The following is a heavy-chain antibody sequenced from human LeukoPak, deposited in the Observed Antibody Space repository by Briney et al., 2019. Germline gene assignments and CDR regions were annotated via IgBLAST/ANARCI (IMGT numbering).Heavy chain of an antibody. D-gene: IGHD6-13*01. CDR2: IYYSGST. J-gene: IGHJ5*02. CDR1: GGSISSHY. V-gene: IGHV4-59*11. Sequence: SETLSLTCTVSGGSISSHYWSWIRQPPGKGLEWIGYIYYSGSTNYNPSLKSRVTLSVDTSKNQFSLKLSSVTAADTAVYYCAREVEYSSSWYSGFDPWGQGTLVTVSS. CDR3: AREVEYSSSWYSGFDP.